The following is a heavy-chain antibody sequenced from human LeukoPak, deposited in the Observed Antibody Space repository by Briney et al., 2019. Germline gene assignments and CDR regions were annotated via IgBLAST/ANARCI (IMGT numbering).Heavy chain of an antibody. Sequence: VKPSETLSLTCTVSGGSISSYYWSWIRQPAGKGLEWIGRISTSGSTNYKPSLKSRVTMSVDTSKNQFSLNVISVTAADTAVYYCARDVIYNSRWGAHWYFDLWGRGTLVTVSS. V-gene: IGHV4-4*07. J-gene: IGHJ2*01. CDR3: ARDVIYNSRWGAHWYFDL. CDR1: GGSISSYY. D-gene: IGHD6-13*01. CDR2: ISTSGST.